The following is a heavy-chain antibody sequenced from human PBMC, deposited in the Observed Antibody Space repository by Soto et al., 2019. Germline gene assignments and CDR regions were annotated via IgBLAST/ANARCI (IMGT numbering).Heavy chain of an antibody. D-gene: IGHD3-16*01. J-gene: IGHJ4*02. V-gene: IGHV1-2*02. Sequence: ASVKVSCKASGYTFTDYYIHWVRQAPGQGLEWLGWFNPKTGGPNYAPKFHGRVTMTRDTSICTTYMELTSLTSDDTAVYYCAREHAGFGDFWGPGTLVTVSS. CDR2: FNPKTGGP. CDR3: AREHAGFGDF. CDR1: GYTFTDYY.